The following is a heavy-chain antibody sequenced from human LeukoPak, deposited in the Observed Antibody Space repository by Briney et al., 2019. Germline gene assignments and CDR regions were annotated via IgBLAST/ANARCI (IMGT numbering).Heavy chain of an antibody. V-gene: IGHV1-69*05. Sequence: SVKVSCKASVGTFSSYAISWVRQAPGQGLEWMGGIIPIFGTANYAQKFQGRVTITTDESTSTAYMELSSLRSEDTALYYCARVEGQVRSRLLDYWGQGTLVTVSP. J-gene: IGHJ4*02. CDR1: VGTFSSYA. CDR2: IIPIFGTA. CDR3: ARVEGQVRSRLLDY. D-gene: IGHD6-19*01.